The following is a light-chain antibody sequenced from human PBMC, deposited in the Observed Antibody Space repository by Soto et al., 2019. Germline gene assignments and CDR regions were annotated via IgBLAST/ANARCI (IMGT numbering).Light chain of an antibody. CDR1: STNIGSHT. V-gene: IGLV1-44*01. J-gene: IGLJ1*01. Sequence: QSALTQPPSASGTPGQRVTISCSGSSTNIGSHTVNWYQQVPGTAPKLLIYTSNQRPSGVPDRFSGSKSGTSASLAISGLQSEDEADYYCATWDDSLHGYVFGTGTKVTVL. CDR3: ATWDDSLHGYV. CDR2: TSN.